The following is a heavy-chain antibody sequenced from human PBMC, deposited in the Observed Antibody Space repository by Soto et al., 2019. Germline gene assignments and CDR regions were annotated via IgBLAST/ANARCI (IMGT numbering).Heavy chain of an antibody. CDR1: GFTFSSFA. CDR3: TNLYHGQGPADY. V-gene: IGHV3-23*01. Sequence: GGSLRLSCSASGFTFSSFAMSWVRQAPGKGLEWVSGIRRTGETTYYADSVKGRFTISRDNSKNTVSLEMNSLRTEDTAIYFCTNLYHGQGPADYWGQGTLVTVSS. D-gene: IGHD2-2*02. J-gene: IGHJ4*02. CDR2: IRRTGETT.